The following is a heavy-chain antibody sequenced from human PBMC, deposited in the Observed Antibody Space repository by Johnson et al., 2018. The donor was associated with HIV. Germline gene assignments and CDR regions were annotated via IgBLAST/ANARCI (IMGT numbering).Heavy chain of an antibody. J-gene: IGHJ3*02. CDR2: IGTAGDT. CDR1: GFTFSSYD. Sequence: QLVESGGGLVQPGGSLRLSCAASGFTFSSYDMHWVRQATGKGLEWVSAIGTAGDTYYPGSVKGRFTISRDNSKNTLYLQMNSLRAEDTAVYYCARDRGRGSEDAFDIWGQGTMVTVSS. D-gene: IGHD2-15*01. CDR3: ARDRGRGSEDAFDI. V-gene: IGHV3-13*01.